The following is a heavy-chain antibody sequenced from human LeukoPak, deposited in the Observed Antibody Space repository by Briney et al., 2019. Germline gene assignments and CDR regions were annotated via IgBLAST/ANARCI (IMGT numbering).Heavy chain of an antibody. Sequence: PGGSLRLSCAAPGFIFDNYAIHWVRQAPGKRLEWVSLISGDGGSTFYADSVRGRFTISRDNTRKSLSLQMSSLRSEDTALYYCARDSETSGWYDFWGQGTLVTVSS. J-gene: IGHJ5*01. D-gene: IGHD1-26*01. CDR2: ISGDGGST. CDR1: GFIFDNYA. V-gene: IGHV3-43*02. CDR3: ARDSETSGWYDF.